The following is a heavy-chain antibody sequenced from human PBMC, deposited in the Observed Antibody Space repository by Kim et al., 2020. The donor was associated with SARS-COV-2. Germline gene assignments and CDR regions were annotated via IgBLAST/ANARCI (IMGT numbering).Heavy chain of an antibody. CDR1: GFTFSSYA. Sequence: GGSLRLSCAASGFTFSSYAMHWVRQAPGKGLEWVAVIWYDGSNKYYADSVKGRFTISRDNSKNTLYLQMNSLRAEDTAVYYCAKDYCSSTSCYLFPAAAGVDYWGQGTLVTVSS. CDR3: AKDYCSSTSCYLFPAAAGVDY. D-gene: IGHD2-2*01. CDR2: IWYDGSNK. J-gene: IGHJ4*02. V-gene: IGHV3-33*06.